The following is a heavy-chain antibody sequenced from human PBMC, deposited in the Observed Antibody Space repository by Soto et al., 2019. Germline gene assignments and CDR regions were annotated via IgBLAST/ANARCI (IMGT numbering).Heavy chain of an antibody. J-gene: IGHJ4*02. V-gene: IGHV4-39*01. CDR3: ARHGMDYYDSSGYYYSPYYFDY. D-gene: IGHD3-22*01. CDR2: INPSGST. Sequence: SETLSLTCTVSGGSISSSSYYWSWIRQPPGKGLEWIGVINPSGSTNYNPSLKSRVTISVATSKNQFSLKLSSVTAADTAVYYCARHGMDYYDSSGYYYSPYYFDYWGQGTMVTVSS. CDR1: GGSISSSSYY.